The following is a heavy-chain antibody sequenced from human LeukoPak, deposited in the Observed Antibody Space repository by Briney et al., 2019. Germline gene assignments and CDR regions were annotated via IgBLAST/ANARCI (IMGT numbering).Heavy chain of an antibody. CDR1: GFTFSNAW. Sequence: GGSLRLSCAASGFTFSNAWMSWVRQAPGKGLEWVGRIKSKTDGGTTDYAAPVKGRFTISRDDSKNTLYLQMNSLKTEDTAVYYCTTDSRVLRFLEWLLSHDAFDIWGQGTMVTVSS. J-gene: IGHJ3*02. CDR2: IKSKTDGGTT. D-gene: IGHD3-3*01. CDR3: TTDSRVLRFLEWLLSHDAFDI. V-gene: IGHV3-15*01.